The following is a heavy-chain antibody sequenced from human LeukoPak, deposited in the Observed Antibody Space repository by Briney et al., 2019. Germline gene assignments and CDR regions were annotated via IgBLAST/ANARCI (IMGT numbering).Heavy chain of an antibody. J-gene: IGHJ4*02. D-gene: IGHD6-13*01. Sequence: PSQTLSLTCSVSGDSINSGDYYWSWIRQPPGKGLEWIGYIFYNGNTYYSPSLESRISISIDTSKNQFSLRLRSVTAADMAVYYCARDSRNLAFDHWGQGTLVTVSS. CDR2: IFYNGNT. CDR3: ARDSRNLAFDH. CDR1: GDSINSGDYY. V-gene: IGHV4-30-4*01.